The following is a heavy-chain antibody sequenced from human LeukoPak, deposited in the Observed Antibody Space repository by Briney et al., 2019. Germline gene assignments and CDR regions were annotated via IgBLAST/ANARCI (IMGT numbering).Heavy chain of an antibody. V-gene: IGHV3-33*08. J-gene: IGHJ4*02. CDR1: GFTFSSYT. D-gene: IGHD1-26*01. CDR2: IWYDGSNK. CDR3: ARAGVGAIYYFDY. Sequence: GGSLRLSCAASGFTFSSYTMSWVRQAPGKGLEWVALIWYDGSNKYYADSVRGRFTISRDNSKNTLYLQMKSLRVEDTAVYYCARAGVGAIYYFDYWGQGTLVTVSS.